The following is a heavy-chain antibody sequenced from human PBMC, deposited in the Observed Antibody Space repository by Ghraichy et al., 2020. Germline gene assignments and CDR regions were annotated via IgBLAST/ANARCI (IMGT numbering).Heavy chain of an antibody. CDR3: ARCIAARPPPTVYYYYYMDV. D-gene: IGHD6-6*01. CDR2: IYYSGST. V-gene: IGHV4-59*01. J-gene: IGHJ6*03. Sequence: SETLSLTCTVSGGSISSYYWSWIRQPPGKGLEWIGYIYYSGSTNYNPSLKSRVTISVDTSKNQFSLKLSSVTAADTAVYYCARCIAARPPPTVYYYYYMDVWGKGTTVTVSS. CDR1: GGSISSYY.